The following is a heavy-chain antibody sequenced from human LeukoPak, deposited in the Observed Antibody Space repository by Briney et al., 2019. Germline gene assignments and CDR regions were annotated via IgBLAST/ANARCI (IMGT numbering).Heavy chain of an antibody. CDR3: TTKVMRGYSGDDYDD. D-gene: IGHD5-12*01. Sequence: PGGSLRLSCAASGVTFSSYGMHWVRQAPGKGLEWVALISSDGNDKLYGDSVKGRFTISRDDSKSTLYLQMNSLRAEDTAVYYCTTKVMRGYSGDDYDDWGQGTLVTVSS. CDR1: GVTFSSYG. J-gene: IGHJ4*02. V-gene: IGHV3-30*03. CDR2: ISSDGNDK.